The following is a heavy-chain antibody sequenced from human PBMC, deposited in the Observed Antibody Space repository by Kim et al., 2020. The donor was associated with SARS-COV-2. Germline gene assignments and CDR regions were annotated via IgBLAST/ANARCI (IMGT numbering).Heavy chain of an antibody. J-gene: IGHJ4*02. Sequence: GGSLRLSCAASGFTFSSYVISWVRQAPGKGLEWVSAISGSGGTTYYADSVKGRFTISRDNSKNTLYLQVNSLRAEDTALYYCATVVGTTVAYFDYWGQGTLVTVSS. CDR2: ISGSGGTT. D-gene: IGHD1-26*01. CDR3: ATVVGTTVAYFDY. CDR1: GFTFSSYV. V-gene: IGHV3-23*01.